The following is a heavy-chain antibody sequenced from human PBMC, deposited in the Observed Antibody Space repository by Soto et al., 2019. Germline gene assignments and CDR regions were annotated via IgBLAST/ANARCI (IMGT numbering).Heavy chain of an antibody. D-gene: IGHD6-6*01. V-gene: IGHV4-38-2*01. Sequence: SETLSLTCAVSGYSISSGYYWGWIRQPPGKGLEWIGSIYHSGSTYYNPSLKSRVTISVDTSKNQFSLKLSSVAAADTAVYYCARAELVPGRLIDYWGQGTLVTVSS. CDR3: ARAELVPGRLIDY. J-gene: IGHJ4*02. CDR2: IYHSGST. CDR1: GYSISSGYY.